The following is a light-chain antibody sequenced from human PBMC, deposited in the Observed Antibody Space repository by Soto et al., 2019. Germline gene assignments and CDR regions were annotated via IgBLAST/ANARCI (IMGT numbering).Light chain of an antibody. CDR2: GAS. Sequence: DIQITQSPSSLSASVGDRVTITCRASPVLYNYLAWFQQKPGKAPKSLIYGASSLQSGVPSKVSGSGSGTDFTLAIRTLHTVDFRPYYCQKYNRYPITFGGGKNVDI. CDR1: PVLYNY. J-gene: IGKJ4*02. CDR3: QKYNRYPIT. V-gene: IGKV1-16*02.